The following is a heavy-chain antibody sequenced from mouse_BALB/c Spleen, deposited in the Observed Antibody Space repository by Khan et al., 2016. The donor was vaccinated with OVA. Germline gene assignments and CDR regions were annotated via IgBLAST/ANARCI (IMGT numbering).Heavy chain of an antibody. CDR2: ISYSGST. V-gene: IGHV3-2*02. CDR1: GYSITSDYA. J-gene: IGHJ1*01. Sequence: EVQLQESGPGLVKPSQSLSLTYTVTGYSITSDYAWNWIRQLPGNKLEWMAYISYSGSTGYNPSLKSRVSITRDTSKNQFFLQLNSVTAEDTATYYYARRFYYGHWYFDVWGAGTPVTVSS. CDR3: ARRFYYGHWYFDV. D-gene: IGHD1-1*01.